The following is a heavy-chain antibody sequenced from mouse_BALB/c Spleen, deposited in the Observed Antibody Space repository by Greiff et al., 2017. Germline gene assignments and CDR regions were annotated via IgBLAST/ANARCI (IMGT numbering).Heavy chain of an antibody. D-gene: IGHD2-1*01. CDR3: TRTCYYGNYAWFAY. CDR1: GYTFTSYY. Sequence: QVQLQQSGAELVKPGASVKLSCKASGYTFTSYYMYWVKQRPGQGLEWIGEINPSNGGTNFNEKFKSKATLTVDKSSSTAYMQLSSLTSEDSAVYYCTRTCYYGNYAWFAYWGQGTLVTVSA. V-gene: IGHV1S81*02. CDR2: INPSNGGT. J-gene: IGHJ3*01.